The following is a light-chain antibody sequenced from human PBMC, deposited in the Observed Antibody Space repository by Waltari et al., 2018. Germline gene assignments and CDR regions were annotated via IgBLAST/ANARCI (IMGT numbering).Light chain of an antibody. CDR2: DVS. CDR1: SSDIGGYTY. CDR3: SSYTSSSTIV. J-gene: IGLJ2*01. Sequence: QSALPQPASVSGSPGQSITLSCTGTSSDIGGYTYVSWYQQHPGKAPKLIIYDVSDRPSGVSNRFSGSKSGNSASLTISGLQAEDEADYYCSSYTSSSTIVFGGGTKLTVL. V-gene: IGLV2-14*03.